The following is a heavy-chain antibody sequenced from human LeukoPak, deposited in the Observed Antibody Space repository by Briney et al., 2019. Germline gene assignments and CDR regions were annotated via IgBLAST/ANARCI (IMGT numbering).Heavy chain of an antibody. CDR3: AKDQYGEAFDI. D-gene: IGHD4-17*01. Sequence: PGGSLRLSCAASGFTFSGFAMTWVRQAPGKGLEWVSSIGSDYKTHYSESVKGRFAISRDNSKSTLFLQMNSLRAEDTALYYCAKDQYGEAFDIWGPGTMVTVSS. CDR1: GFTFSGFA. CDR2: IGSDYKT. V-gene: IGHV3-23*01. J-gene: IGHJ3*02.